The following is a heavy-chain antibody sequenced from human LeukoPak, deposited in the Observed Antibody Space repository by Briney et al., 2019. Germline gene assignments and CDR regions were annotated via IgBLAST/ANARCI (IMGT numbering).Heavy chain of an antibody. Sequence: GGSLRLSCAASGFTFSSYAMSWVRQAPGKGLEWVSAISGSGGSTYYADSVKGRFTISRDNSKNTLYLQMNSLRAEDTAVYYCAKARGITIFGVVIIPGAFDIWGQGTMVTVSS. J-gene: IGHJ3*02. V-gene: IGHV3-23*01. CDR3: AKARGITIFGVVIIPGAFDI. CDR2: ISGSGGST. D-gene: IGHD3-3*01. CDR1: GFTFSSYA.